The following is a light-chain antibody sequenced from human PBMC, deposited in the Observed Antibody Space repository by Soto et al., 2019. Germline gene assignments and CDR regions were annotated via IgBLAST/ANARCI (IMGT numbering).Light chain of an antibody. J-gene: IGLJ2*01. CDR2: EDN. Sequence: VLTQPHSVSESPGKTVTISCTRSSGSIASNYVQWYQQRPGSAPTTVIYEDNQRPSGVPDRFSGSIDSSSNSASLTISGLKTEDEADYYCQSYDSSNPVVFGGGTKLTVL. CDR1: SGSIASNY. CDR3: QSYDSSNPVV. V-gene: IGLV6-57*04.